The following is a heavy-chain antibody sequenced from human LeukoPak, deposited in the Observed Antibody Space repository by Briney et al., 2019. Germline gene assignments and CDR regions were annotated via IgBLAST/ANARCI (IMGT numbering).Heavy chain of an antibody. CDR1: GFTFSSYS. CDR3: ARRAGGGVYYFDY. D-gene: IGHD2-8*01. Sequence: GGSLRLSCAASGFTFSSYSMNWVRQAPGKGLEWVSYISSSSSTIYYADSVKGRFTISRDNAKNSLYLQMNSLRAEDTAVYYCARRAGGGVYYFDYWGQGTLVTVSS. V-gene: IGHV3-48*01. CDR2: ISSSSSTI. J-gene: IGHJ4*02.